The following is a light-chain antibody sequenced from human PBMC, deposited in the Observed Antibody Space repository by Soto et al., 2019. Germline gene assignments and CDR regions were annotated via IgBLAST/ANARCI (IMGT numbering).Light chain of an antibody. Sequence: QSALTQPASVSGSPGQSITISCTGTSSDVGGYNYVSWYQQHPGKAPKIMIYDVSNRPSGVSNRFSGSKSGNRASLTISGLRAEDEADYYCSSYSRSTTPVFGGGTKLTVL. CDR1: SSDVGGYNY. J-gene: IGLJ3*02. CDR3: SSYSRSTTPV. CDR2: DVS. V-gene: IGLV2-14*03.